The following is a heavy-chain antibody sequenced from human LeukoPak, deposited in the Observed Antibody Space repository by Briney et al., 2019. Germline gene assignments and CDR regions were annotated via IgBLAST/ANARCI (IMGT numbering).Heavy chain of an antibody. Sequence: GGSLRLSCAASGFTFSSYGMHWVRQAPGKGLEWVAVISYDGSNKYYADSVKGRFTISRDNSKNTLYLQVNSLRAEDTAVYYCAKGRWANWGQGTLVTVSS. J-gene: IGHJ4*02. CDR1: GFTFSSYG. CDR3: AKGRWAN. CDR2: ISYDGSNK. D-gene: IGHD1-26*01. V-gene: IGHV3-30*18.